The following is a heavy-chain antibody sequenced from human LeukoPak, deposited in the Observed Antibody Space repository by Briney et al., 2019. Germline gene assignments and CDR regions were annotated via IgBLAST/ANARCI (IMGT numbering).Heavy chain of an antibody. J-gene: IGHJ4*02. CDR1: GGTFSSYA. CDR3: ARSGRRCSGGSCYKPPGY. V-gene: IGHV1-69*06. D-gene: IGHD2-15*01. CDR2: IIPIFGTT. Sequence: ASVKVSCKASGGTFSSYAISWVRQAPGQGLEWMGGIIPIFGTTNYAQKFQGRVAITADKSTSTAYMELSSLRSEDTAVYYCARSGRRCSGGSCYKPPGYWGQGTLVTVSS.